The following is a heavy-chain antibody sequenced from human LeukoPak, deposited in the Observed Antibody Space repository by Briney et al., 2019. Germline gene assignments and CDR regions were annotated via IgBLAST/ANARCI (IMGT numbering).Heavy chain of an antibody. CDR3: AKGGAHCTSGICYTWSDY. V-gene: IGHV3-23*01. CDR2: MSGSDGTT. CDR1: GFIFSNYA. J-gene: IGHJ4*02. Sequence: GGSLRLSCAASGFIFSNYAMSWVRQAPGKGLEWVSAMSGSDGTTYYADSVKGRFTISRDNSKSTVYLQMNSLRAEDTAVYYCAKGGAHCTSGICYTWSDYWGQGTLVTVSS. D-gene: IGHD2-8*01.